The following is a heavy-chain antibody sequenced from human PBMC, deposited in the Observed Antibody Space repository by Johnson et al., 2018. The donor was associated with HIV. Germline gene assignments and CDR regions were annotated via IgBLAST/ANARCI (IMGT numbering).Heavy chain of an antibody. V-gene: IGHV3-30*18. CDR1: GFTFSNYD. J-gene: IGHJ3*02. D-gene: IGHD6-13*01. CDR2: ISYDGSNK. CDR3: AKSYSSSWYTDAFDI. Sequence: QVQLVESGGGVVQPGRSLRLSCAASGFTFSNYDIHWVRQAPGKGLEWVAVISYDGSNKYYADSVKGRFTISRDNSKNTLYLQMNSLRAEDTAVYYCAKSYSSSWYTDAFDIWGQGTMVTVSS.